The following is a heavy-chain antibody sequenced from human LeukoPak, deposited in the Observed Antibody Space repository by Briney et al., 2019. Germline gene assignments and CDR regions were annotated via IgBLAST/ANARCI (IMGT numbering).Heavy chain of an antibody. CDR2: VYYSGST. D-gene: IGHD6-13*01. Sequence: SETLSLTCTVSGDFITAYYWSWIRQPPGKGLEWIGYVYYSGSTNYNPSLKSRVTISVDTSKNQFSLKLSSVTAADTAVYYCARDIGYSSSWYGGFDPWGQGTLVTVSS. V-gene: IGHV4-59*01. J-gene: IGHJ5*02. CDR1: GDFITAYY. CDR3: ARDIGYSSSWYGGFDP.